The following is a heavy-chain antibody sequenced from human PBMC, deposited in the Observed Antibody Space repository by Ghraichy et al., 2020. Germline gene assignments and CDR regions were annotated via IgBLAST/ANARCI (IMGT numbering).Heavy chain of an antibody. CDR2: IKEDGSVK. D-gene: IGHD6-19*01. CDR1: GFPFNNYW. V-gene: IGHV3-7*04. Sequence: GESLNISCEASGFPFNNYWMSWVRQAPGKGLEWVANIKEDGSVKYHVDSVRGRFTISRDSAKKSLYLQMSSLRVEDTAVYYCARDRPAVSGTMGHDRWGQGTQVTVAS. CDR3: ARDRPAVSGTMGHDR. J-gene: IGHJ5*02.